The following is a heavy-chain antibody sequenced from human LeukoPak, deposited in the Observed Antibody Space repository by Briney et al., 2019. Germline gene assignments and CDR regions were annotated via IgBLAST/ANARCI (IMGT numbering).Heavy chain of an antibody. V-gene: IGHV4-34*01. CDR3: ARGRQEISMILVVMTGVSYYLGV. D-gene: IGHD3-22*01. J-gene: IGHJ6*03. CDR1: GGSFSGYY. Sequence: SETLSLTCAVYGGSFSGYYWTWIRQSPGKGLEWIGEINPSGSTYYNPSLKSRLTISRDTSKNQFSLRLSSVTAADTAVYYCARGRQEISMILVVMTGVSYYLGVWGIGTTVTVS. CDR2: INPSGST.